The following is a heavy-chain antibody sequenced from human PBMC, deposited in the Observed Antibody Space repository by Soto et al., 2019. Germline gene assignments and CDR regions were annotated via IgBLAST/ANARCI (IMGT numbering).Heavy chain of an antibody. CDR2: IFYTGST. J-gene: IGHJ4*02. V-gene: IGHV4-31*03. D-gene: IGHD4-17*01. CDR3: ARLDYGDSAFDF. Sequence: QVQLQESGPGLVQPSETLSLTCTVSGGSINDGSYHWSWLRQHPGKGPEFIGYIFYTGSTYYNPSLETRVTMSADTSKNQVSLRLNSLTAADTAVYYCARLDYGDSAFDFWGRGTLVTVSS. CDR1: GGSINDGSYH.